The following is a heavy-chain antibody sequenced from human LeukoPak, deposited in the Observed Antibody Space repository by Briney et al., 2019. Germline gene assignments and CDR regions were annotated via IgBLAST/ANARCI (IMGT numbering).Heavy chain of an antibody. V-gene: IGHV1-2*02. CDR1: GYTFTGYY. D-gene: IGHD3-10*01. CDR3: ARDYGSGTYAVDY. CDR2: INPNSGGT. J-gene: IGHJ4*02. Sequence: GASVKASCKASGYTFTGYYMHWVRQAPGQGLEWMGWINPNSGGTNYAQKFQGRVTMTRDTSISTAYMELSRLRSDDTAVYYCARDYGSGTYAVDYWGQGTLVTVSS.